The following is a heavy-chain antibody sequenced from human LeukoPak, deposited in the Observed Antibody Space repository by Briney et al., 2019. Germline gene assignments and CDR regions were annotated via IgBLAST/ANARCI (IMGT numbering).Heavy chain of an antibody. CDR3: ARLGNYNADLDY. V-gene: IGHV4-59*01. CDR2: IYYSGST. D-gene: IGHD4-11*01. CDR1: GGSISSYY. Sequence: SETLSLTCTVSGGSISSYYWSWIRQPPGKGLEWIGHIYYSGSTNYNPSLKSRVTISVDTSKNQFSLKLSSVTAADTAVYYCARLGNYNADLDYWGQGTLVTVSS. J-gene: IGHJ4*02.